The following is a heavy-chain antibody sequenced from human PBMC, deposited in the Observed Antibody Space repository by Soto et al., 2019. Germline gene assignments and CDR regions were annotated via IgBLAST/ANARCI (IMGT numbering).Heavy chain of an antibody. CDR1: GYIFTSYG. V-gene: IGHV1-18*01. CDR2: ISSYTGNT. Sequence: ASVKVSCKASGYIFTSYGITWVRQAPGQGLEWMGWISSYTGNTIYAQMLQGRVSMTTDTSTNTAYMELRSLRPDDTAVYYCARTFYYDSSGYYYWDFQHWGQGTLVTVSS. J-gene: IGHJ1*01. D-gene: IGHD3-22*01. CDR3: ARTFYYDSSGYYYWDFQH.